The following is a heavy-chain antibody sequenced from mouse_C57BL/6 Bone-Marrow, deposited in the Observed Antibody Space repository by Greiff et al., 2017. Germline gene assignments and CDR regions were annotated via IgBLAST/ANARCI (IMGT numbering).Heavy chain of an antibody. CDR2: IDPSDSYT. Sequence: QVQLQQPGAELVMPGASVKLSCKASGYTFTSYWMHWVKQRPGQGLEWIGEIDPSDSYTNYNQKFKGKSTLTVDTSSSTAYMQLSSLTSEDSAVYYCARWGLGDYWGQGTTLTVSS. J-gene: IGHJ2*01. D-gene: IGHD4-1*01. CDR3: ARWGLGDY. CDR1: GYTFTSYW. V-gene: IGHV1-69*01.